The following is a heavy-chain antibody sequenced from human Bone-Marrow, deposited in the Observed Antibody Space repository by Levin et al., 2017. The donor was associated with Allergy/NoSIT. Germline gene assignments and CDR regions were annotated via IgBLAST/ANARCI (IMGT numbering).Heavy chain of an antibody. J-gene: IGHJ4*02. CDR2: IWTGGDT. CDR3: ATEPDFGGFFKH. D-gene: IGHD3-16*01. V-gene: IGHV3-53*01. Sequence: LPGGSLRLSCEVSGFNVCPQYMRWVRQPPGKGLEWVSVIWTGGDTYYADSVKGRFTISRDNVKNTLYLQMRSLRVEDTAVYYCATEPDFGGFFKHWGQGTLVAVSS. CDR1: GFNVCPQY.